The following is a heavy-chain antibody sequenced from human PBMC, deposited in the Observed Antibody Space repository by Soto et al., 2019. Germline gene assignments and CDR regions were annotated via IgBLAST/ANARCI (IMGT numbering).Heavy chain of an antibody. Sequence: EVQLVETGGGLIQPGGSLRLSCAASGFTVSSNYMSWVRQAPGKGLEWVSVIYSGGSTYYADSVKGRFTISRVNSKNTLYLQMNSLRAEDTAVYYCARGVAAAGQDAFDIWGQGTMVTVSS. CDR3: ARGVAAAGQDAFDI. D-gene: IGHD6-13*01. CDR1: GFTVSSNY. V-gene: IGHV3-53*02. J-gene: IGHJ3*02. CDR2: IYSGGST.